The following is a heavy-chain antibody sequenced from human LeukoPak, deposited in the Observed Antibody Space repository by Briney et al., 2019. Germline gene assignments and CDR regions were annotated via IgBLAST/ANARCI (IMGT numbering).Heavy chain of an antibody. CDR3: ARELEAAGKGKRFDP. J-gene: IGHJ5*02. CDR1: GYSFTGNY. V-gene: IGHV1-2*02. CDR2: INPNSGGT. D-gene: IGHD6-13*01. Sequence: ASVKVSCKASGYSFTGNYIHWVRQAPGQGLEWMGWINPNSGGTYYTQNFQGRVTMTRDTSITTAYMELRSLRSDDTAVYYCARELEAAGKGKRFDPWGQGTLVTVSS.